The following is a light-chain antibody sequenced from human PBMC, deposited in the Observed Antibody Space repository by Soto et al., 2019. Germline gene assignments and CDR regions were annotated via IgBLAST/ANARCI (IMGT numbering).Light chain of an antibody. Sequence: EIVLTHSQGTLSLSPCERATLSFSASQSVSSSDLAWYQQTPGQAPRLLIYGASTRATGIPVRFSGSASGTEFTLTISSLQSEDFTVYYCQQYNKWPLTFGQGTKVDIK. CDR3: QQYNKWPLT. CDR1: QSVSSSD. CDR2: GAS. V-gene: IGKV3-15*01. J-gene: IGKJ1*01.